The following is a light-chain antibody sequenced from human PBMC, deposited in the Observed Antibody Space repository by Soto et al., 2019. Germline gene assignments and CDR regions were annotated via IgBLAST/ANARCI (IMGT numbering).Light chain of an antibody. V-gene: IGLV1-40*01. CDR3: QTYDSSLSRYV. CDR1: SSNIGAGSD. CDR2: DNS. J-gene: IGLJ1*01. Sequence: QPVLTQPPSVSGAPGQRVTISCTGSSSNIGAGSDVHWYQQFPGTAPKLLIYDNSNRPSGVPDRFSASKSGTSASLAITGLQAEDEADYYCQTYDSSLSRYVFGTGTKLTVL.